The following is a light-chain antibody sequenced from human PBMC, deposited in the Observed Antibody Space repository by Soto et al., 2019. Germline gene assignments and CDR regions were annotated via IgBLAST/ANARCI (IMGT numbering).Light chain of an antibody. J-gene: IGKJ4*01. CDR2: DAS. CDR3: QQRSNWPLT. Sequence: EIVLTQSPATLSLSPGEGATLSCRASQSVSSYLAWYQQKPSQAPRLLIYDASNRATGIPARFSGSGSGTDFTLTINSLEPEDFAVYYCQQRSNWPLTFGGGTKVEIK. CDR1: QSVSSY. V-gene: IGKV3-11*01.